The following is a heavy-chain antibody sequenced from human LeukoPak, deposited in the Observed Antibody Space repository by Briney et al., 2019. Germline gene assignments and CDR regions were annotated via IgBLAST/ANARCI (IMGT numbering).Heavy chain of an antibody. V-gene: IGHV4-59*01. CDR2: IYYSGTT. CDR1: GGSISSYY. D-gene: IGHD2-2*01. J-gene: IGHJ4*02. Sequence: PSETLSLTCIVSGGSISSYYWSWIRQPPGKGLEWIGYIYYSGTTNYNPSLESRVTISVDTSRNQFSLKLASVTAADTAVYYCARLMGSTSRVFDSWGQGTLVTVSS. CDR3: ARLMGSTSRVFDS.